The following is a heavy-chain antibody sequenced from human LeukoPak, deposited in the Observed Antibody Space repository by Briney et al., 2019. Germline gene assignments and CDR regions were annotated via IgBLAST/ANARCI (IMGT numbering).Heavy chain of an antibody. J-gene: IGHJ4*02. V-gene: IGHV7-4-1*02. CDR3: ARPGVTGGPASDY. CDR2: INTKTGNP. D-gene: IGHD3-10*01. CDR1: GYTYTTYG. Sequence: ASVKVSCKSSGYTYTTYGMNWVRQAPGQGLEWMGWINTKTGNPTYAQGFTGRFVFSLDTSVSTAYLQISSLKAEDTAVYFCARPGVTGGPASDYWGQGTVVTVSS.